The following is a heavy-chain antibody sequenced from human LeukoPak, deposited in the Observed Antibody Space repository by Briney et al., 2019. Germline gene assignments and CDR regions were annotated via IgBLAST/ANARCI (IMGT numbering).Heavy chain of an antibody. CDR3: ATSGSLRHAFDI. J-gene: IGHJ3*02. CDR1: GGTFSSYA. CDR2: IIPIFGTA. Sequence: ASVKVSCKASGGTFSSYAISWVRQAPGQGLEWMGRIIPIFGTANYAQKFQGRVTITTDESTSTAYMELSSLRSEDTALYYCATSGSLRHAFDIWGQGTMVTVSS. V-gene: IGHV1-69*05. D-gene: IGHD1-26*01.